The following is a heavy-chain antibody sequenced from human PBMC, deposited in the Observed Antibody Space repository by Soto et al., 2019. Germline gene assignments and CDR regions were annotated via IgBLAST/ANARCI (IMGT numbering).Heavy chain of an antibody. V-gene: IGHV3-30-3*01. D-gene: IGHD6-13*01. J-gene: IGHJ4*02. CDR3: ARDQTGITTTGGGRIDY. CDR2: ISNDGSNT. CDR1: GFTFSSHA. Sequence: QVQLVESGGGAVQPGRSLRLSCAASGFTFSSHAMHWVRQAAGKGLECVAIISNDGSNTYYGDSVRGRLTISRDNSKNTIYLQMNSLRADDTAVYYCARDQTGITTTGGGRIDYWGQGTVVTVSS.